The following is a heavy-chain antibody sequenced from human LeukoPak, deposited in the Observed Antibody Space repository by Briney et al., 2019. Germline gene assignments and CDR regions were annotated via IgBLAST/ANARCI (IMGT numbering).Heavy chain of an antibody. Sequence: SETLSLTCAVYGGSFSGYYWSWIRQPAGKGLEWIGRIYDTGSTNYNSSLKSRVTLLVDTSKNQVSLKLRSVTAADTAMYYCARDGGYHSDYWGQGTLVTVSS. CDR2: IYDTGST. CDR3: ARDGGYHSDY. V-gene: IGHV4-4*07. D-gene: IGHD3-22*01. J-gene: IGHJ4*02. CDR1: GGSFSGYY.